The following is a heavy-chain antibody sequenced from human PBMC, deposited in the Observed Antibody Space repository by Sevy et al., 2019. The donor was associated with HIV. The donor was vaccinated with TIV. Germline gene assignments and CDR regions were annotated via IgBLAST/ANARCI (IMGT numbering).Heavy chain of an antibody. D-gene: IGHD5-12*01. Sequence: GGSLRLSCVAAGFTFSSYDMHWVRQVTGKGLEWISGVGPAGDQFYPGSVKGRFTISRENAKNSFYLQMNNLRAGDTAVYYCARSGGYSDYGMDVWDQGTTVTVSS. CDR3: ARSGGYSDYGMDV. J-gene: IGHJ6*02. CDR2: VGPAGDQ. V-gene: IGHV3-13*05. CDR1: GFTFSSYD.